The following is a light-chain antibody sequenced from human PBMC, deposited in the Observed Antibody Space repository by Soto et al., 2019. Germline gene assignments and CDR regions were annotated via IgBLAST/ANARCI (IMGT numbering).Light chain of an antibody. CDR1: SRDVGTYNY. J-gene: IGLJ2*01. CDR3: CSYAGSYPVV. V-gene: IGLV2-11*01. Sequence: QSALTQPRSVSVSPGQSVTISCTGTSRDVGTYNYVSWYQQHPDRAPKLLICDVSNRPSVVPDRFSGSKSGNTASLTISGLQAEDEADYSCCSYAGSYPVVFGGGTKLPVL. CDR2: DVS.